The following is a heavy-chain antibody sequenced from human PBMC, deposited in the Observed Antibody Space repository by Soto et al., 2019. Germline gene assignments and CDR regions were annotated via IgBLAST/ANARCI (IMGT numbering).Heavy chain of an antibody. CDR2: VYDSGTT. J-gene: IGHJ6*04. CDR3: ARGGRRVYYYGMDV. V-gene: IGHV4-39*01. D-gene: IGHD3-16*01. Sequence: PSETLSLTCTVSGGCISRSTYYWGWIRQPPGKGLEWIGTVYDSGTTYYNPSLKSRVTISVDTSKNQFSLKMSSLTAADTAAYHCARGGRRVYYYGMDVCRKGTTGTVAS. CDR1: GGCISRSTYY.